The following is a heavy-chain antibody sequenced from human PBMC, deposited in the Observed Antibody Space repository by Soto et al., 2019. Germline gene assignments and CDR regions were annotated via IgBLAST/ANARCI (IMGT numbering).Heavy chain of an antibody. CDR2: ISGSGGST. Sequence: HPGGSLRLSCAASGFSFSNNAMSWVRQAPGKGLEWVSAISGSGGSTYYADSVKGRFTISRDNSKNTLYLQMNSLRAEDTAVYYCAKEGEYSSGWDNFDYWGQGTLVTVSS. D-gene: IGHD6-19*01. V-gene: IGHV3-23*01. CDR1: GFSFSNNA. J-gene: IGHJ4*02. CDR3: AKEGEYSSGWDNFDY.